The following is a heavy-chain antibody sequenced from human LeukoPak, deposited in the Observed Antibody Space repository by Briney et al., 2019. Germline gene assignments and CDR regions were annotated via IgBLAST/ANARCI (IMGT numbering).Heavy chain of an antibody. CDR2: INPNSGGT. D-gene: IGHD3-16*01. CDR3: ARVFLGSMTVDY. Sequence: ASVKVSCKASGYTFTGYYMHWVRQAPGQGLEWMGWINPNSGGTNYAQKFQGRVTMTRDTSISTAYMELSRLRSDGTAVYYCARVFLGSMTVDYWGQGTLVTVSS. V-gene: IGHV1-2*02. J-gene: IGHJ4*02. CDR1: GYTFTGYY.